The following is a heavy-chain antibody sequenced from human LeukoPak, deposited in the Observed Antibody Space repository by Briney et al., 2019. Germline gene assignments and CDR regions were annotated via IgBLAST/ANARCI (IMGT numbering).Heavy chain of an antibody. J-gene: IGHJ6*02. CDR3: ASAPSGVLRYFDWLSYGMDV. V-gene: IGHV3-23*01. CDR2: ISGSGGST. D-gene: IGHD3-9*01. Sequence: QPGGSLRLSCAASGFTFSSYAMSWVRQAPGKGLEWVSAISGSGGSTYYADSVKGRFTISRDNSKNTLYLQMNSLRAEDTAVYYCASAPSGVLRYFDWLSYGMDVWGQGTTVTVSS. CDR1: GFTFSSYA.